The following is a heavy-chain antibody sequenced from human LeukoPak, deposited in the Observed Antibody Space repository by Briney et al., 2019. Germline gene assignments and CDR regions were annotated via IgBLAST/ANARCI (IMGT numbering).Heavy chain of an antibody. CDR2: IRYDGSNK. CDR3: ARDFTMIVVVIAWYFDL. V-gene: IGHV3-30*02. D-gene: IGHD3-22*01. CDR1: GFTFSSYG. Sequence: GGSLRLSCAASGFTFSSYGMHWVRQAPGKGLEWVAFIRYDGSNKYYADSVKGRFTISRDNSKNTLYLQMNSLRAEDTAVYYCARDFTMIVVVIAWYFDLWGRGTLVTVSS. J-gene: IGHJ2*01.